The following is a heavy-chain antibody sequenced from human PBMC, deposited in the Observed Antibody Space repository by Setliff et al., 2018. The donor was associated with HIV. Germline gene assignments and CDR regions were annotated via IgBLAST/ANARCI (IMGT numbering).Heavy chain of an antibody. CDR1: GYTFTSYY. J-gene: IGHJ6*02. CDR2: INPSGGST. CDR3: AREGLLVTSVGGAYWYHGMDV. D-gene: IGHD2-15*01. V-gene: IGHV1-46*01. Sequence: ASVKVSCKASGYTFTSYYMHWARQAPGQGLEWMGIINPSGGSTSYAQKLQGRVTMTRDTSTSTVYMELSSLRSEDTAVYYCAREGLLVTSVGGAYWYHGMDVWGQGTTVTVSS.